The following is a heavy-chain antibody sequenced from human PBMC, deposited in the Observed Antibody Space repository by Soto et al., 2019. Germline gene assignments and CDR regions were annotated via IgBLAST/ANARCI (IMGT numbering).Heavy chain of an antibody. J-gene: IGHJ4*02. Sequence: PGGSLRLSCAASGFTFSSYAMSWVRQAPGKGLEWVSAISGSGGSTYYADSVKGRFTISRDNSKNTQYLEMNSLRADDTAVYYCAKVLGYTYGSFDYWGQGTPVTGSS. V-gene: IGHV3-23*01. CDR3: AKVLGYTYGSFDY. D-gene: IGHD5-18*01. CDR2: ISGSGGST. CDR1: GFTFSSYA.